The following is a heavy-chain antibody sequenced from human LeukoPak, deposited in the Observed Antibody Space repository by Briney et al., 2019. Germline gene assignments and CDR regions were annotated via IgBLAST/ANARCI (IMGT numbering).Heavy chain of an antibody. J-gene: IGHJ5*02. V-gene: IGHV1-2*06. D-gene: IGHD3-10*01. CDR1: GYTFTGYY. CDR3: AREPMVRDFNWFDL. Sequence: ASVKVSCKASGYTFTGYYIHWVRQAPGQGLEWMGRINPNSGGTNYAQKFQGRVTMTRDTSISTAYMQLSRLTSDDTAVYYCAREPMVRDFNWFDLWGQGTLVTVSS. CDR2: INPNSGGT.